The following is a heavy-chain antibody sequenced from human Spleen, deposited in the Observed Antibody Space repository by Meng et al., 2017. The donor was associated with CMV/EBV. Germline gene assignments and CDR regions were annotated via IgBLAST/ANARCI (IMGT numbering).Heavy chain of an antibody. Sequence: GESLKISCKGSGYSFTSYWIGWVRQMPGKGLEWMAIIYPGDSDTRYSPSFQGQVTISADKSISTAYLQWSSLKASDTAMYYCARQNTAQSWGMDVWGQGTTVTVSS. CDR3: ARQNTAQSWGMDV. D-gene: IGHD5-18*01. V-gene: IGHV5-51*01. J-gene: IGHJ6*02. CDR1: GYSFTSYW. CDR2: IYPGDSDT.